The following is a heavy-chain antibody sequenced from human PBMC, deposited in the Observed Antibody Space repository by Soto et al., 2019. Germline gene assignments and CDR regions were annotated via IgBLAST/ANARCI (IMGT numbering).Heavy chain of an antibody. V-gene: IGHV3-23*01. Sequence: EVQLLESGGGLVQPGGSLRLSCAASGFTFSSYAMSWVRQAPGKGLEWVSAISGSGGSTYYADSVKGRFTISRDNSKNTLYLQMNSLRAEDTAVYYCAGRLIGIGWFDPWGQGTLVTVSS. J-gene: IGHJ5*02. CDR2: ISGSGGST. CDR1: GFTFSSYA. D-gene: IGHD1-26*01. CDR3: AGRLIGIGWFDP.